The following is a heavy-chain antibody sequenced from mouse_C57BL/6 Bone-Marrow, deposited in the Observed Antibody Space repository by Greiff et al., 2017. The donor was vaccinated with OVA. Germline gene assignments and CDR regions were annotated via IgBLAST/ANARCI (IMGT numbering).Heavy chain of an antibody. CDR1: GYTFTSYW. CDR3: ARESANWDWYFDV. V-gene: IGHV1-69*01. Sequence: VQLQQPGAELVMPGASVKLSCKASGYTFTSYWMHWVKQRPGHGLEWIGEIDPSDSYTNYNQKFKGKSTLTVDKSSSTAYMQLSSLTSEDSAVYYCARESANWDWYFDVWGTGTTVTVSS. D-gene: IGHD4-1*01. J-gene: IGHJ1*03. CDR2: IDPSDSYT.